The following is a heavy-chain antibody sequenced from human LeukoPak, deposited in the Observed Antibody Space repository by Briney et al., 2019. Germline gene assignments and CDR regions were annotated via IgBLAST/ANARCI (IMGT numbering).Heavy chain of an antibody. J-gene: IGHJ4*02. D-gene: IGHD3-10*01. CDR1: GYTFSSYG. CDR2: IIASNGYT. CDR3: ARNVSRVPDY. Sequence: ASVKVSCKASGYTFSSYGISWVRQAPGQGLEWMGWIIASNGYTNYAQKFQGRVTMTTDTSTSTAYMELRSLTSDDTAVYYCARNVSRVPDYWSQGTLVTVSS. V-gene: IGHV1-18*01.